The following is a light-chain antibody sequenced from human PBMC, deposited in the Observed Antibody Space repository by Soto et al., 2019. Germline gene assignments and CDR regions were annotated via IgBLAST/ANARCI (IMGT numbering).Light chain of an antibody. CDR2: AAS. V-gene: IGKV1-39*01. Sequence: DIQMTQSPSSLSPSVGDRVTITCRASQSISTYLNWYQQKPGKAPKLLIYAASSLQSGVPSRFSGSGSGTDFTLTISSLQPEDFATYDCQQSYSGGSFTFGGGNTVEIK. CDR3: QQSYSGGSFT. CDR1: QSISTY. J-gene: IGKJ4*01.